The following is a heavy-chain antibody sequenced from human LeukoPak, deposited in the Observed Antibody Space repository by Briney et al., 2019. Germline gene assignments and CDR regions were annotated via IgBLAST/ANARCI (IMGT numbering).Heavy chain of an antibody. CDR2: IYYSGST. V-gene: IGHV4-39*01. CDR3: ASRSTYYYGSGSYYWSY. Sequence: NTSETLSLTCAVSGGSISSSNWWSWVRQPPGKGLEWIGSIYYSGSTYYNPSLKSRVTISVDTSKNQFSLKLSSVTAADTAVYYCASRSTYYYGSGSYYWSYWGQGTLVTVSS. D-gene: IGHD3-10*01. J-gene: IGHJ4*02. CDR1: GGSISSSNW.